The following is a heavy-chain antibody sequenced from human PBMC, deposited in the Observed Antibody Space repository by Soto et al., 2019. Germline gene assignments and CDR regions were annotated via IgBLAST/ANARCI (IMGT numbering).Heavy chain of an antibody. V-gene: IGHV3-33*01. Sequence: QVQLVESGGGVVQPGRSLRLSCAASGFTFSSYGMHWVRQAPGKGLEWVAVIWYDGSNKYYADSVKGRFTISRDNSKNTLYLQMNSLRAEDTAVYYCAREFFVGDDYYDYMDVWGKGTTVTVSS. CDR3: AREFFVGDDYYDYMDV. J-gene: IGHJ6*03. CDR2: IWYDGSNK. D-gene: IGHD3-16*01. CDR1: GFTFSSYG.